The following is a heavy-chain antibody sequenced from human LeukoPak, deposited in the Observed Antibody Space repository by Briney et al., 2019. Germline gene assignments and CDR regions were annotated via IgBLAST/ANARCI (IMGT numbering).Heavy chain of an antibody. CDR3: ARDKVAGMFDY. D-gene: IGHD6-19*01. CDR1: GGSISSYY. Sequence: SETLSLTCTVSGGSISSYYWSWIRPPPGKGLEWIGYIYYSGSTNYNPSLKSRVTISVDTSKNQLSLRRSSVTAADTAVYYCARDKVAGMFDYWGQGPLVRVSS. CDR2: IYYSGST. V-gene: IGHV4-59*01. J-gene: IGHJ4*02.